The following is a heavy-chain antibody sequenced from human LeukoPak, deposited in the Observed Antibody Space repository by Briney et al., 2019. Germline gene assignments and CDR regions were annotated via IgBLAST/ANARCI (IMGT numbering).Heavy chain of an antibody. CDR3: ARDFSMITLLNWFDP. V-gene: IGHV4-39*07. D-gene: IGHD1-20*01. Sequence: ASETLSLTCTVSGGSISSSSYYWGWIRQPPGKGLEWIGSIYYSGSTYYNPSLKSRVTISVDTSKNQFSLKLSSVIAADTAVYYCARDFSMITLLNWFDPWGQGTLVTVSS. CDR1: GGSISSSSYY. J-gene: IGHJ5*02. CDR2: IYYSGST.